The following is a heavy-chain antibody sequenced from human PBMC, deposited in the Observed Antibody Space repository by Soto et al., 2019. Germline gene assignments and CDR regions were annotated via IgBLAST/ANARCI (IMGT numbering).Heavy chain of an antibody. D-gene: IGHD3-9*01. CDR1: GFTFSSYG. CDR3: AKDGGGGVLRYFDWSLDY. CDR2: ISYDGSNK. J-gene: IGHJ4*02. V-gene: IGHV3-30*18. Sequence: QVQLVESGGGVVQPGRSLRLSCAASGFTFSSYGMHWVRQAPGKGLEWVAVISYDGSNKYYADSVKGRFTISRDNSKNTLYRERTSLRAENTAVYYWAKDGGGGVLRYFDWSLDYWGQGTLVTVSS.